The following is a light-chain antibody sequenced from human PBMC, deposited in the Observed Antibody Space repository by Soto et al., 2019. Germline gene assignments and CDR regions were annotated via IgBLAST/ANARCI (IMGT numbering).Light chain of an antibody. Sequence: EIVMTQSPATLSVSPGERATLPCRASQSVGANLGWYQQKPGQAPRLLIYGASTRATDIPARFSGSGSGTECTLTISSLEPEDFAVYYCQQHSHWPPWTFGQGTRVEIQ. CDR1: QSVGAN. J-gene: IGKJ1*01. V-gene: IGKV3-15*01. CDR3: QQHSHWPPWT. CDR2: GAS.